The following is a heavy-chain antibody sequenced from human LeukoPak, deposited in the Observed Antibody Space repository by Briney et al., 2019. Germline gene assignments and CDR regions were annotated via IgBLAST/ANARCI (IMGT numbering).Heavy chain of an antibody. V-gene: IGHV3-23*01. J-gene: IGHJ4*02. CDR2: ISGSGGST. Sequence: GRSLRLSCAASGFTFSSYAMSWVRQAPGKGLEWVSAISGSGGSTYYADSVKGRFTISRDNSKNTLYLQMNSLRAEDTAVYYCAKQDIVVVPAAIPQTPFDYWGQGTLVTVSS. CDR3: AKQDIVVVPAAIPQTPFDY. CDR1: GFTFSSYA. D-gene: IGHD2-2*02.